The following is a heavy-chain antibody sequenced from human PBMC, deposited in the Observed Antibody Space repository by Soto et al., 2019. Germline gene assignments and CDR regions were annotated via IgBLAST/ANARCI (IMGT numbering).Heavy chain of an antibody. Sequence: EVQLVESGGGLVQPGGSLRLSCAASGFIFSSYWMSWVRQAPGKGLEWVANIKQDGSEKYYVDSVKGRFTISRDNAKNSLYLQMNSRRAEATAVYYCAREATKVATAKYKWFDSWGQGTLVTVSS. CDR1: GFIFSSYW. CDR2: IKQDGSEK. J-gene: IGHJ5*01. V-gene: IGHV3-7*01. D-gene: IGHD1-20*01. CDR3: AREATKVATAKYKWFDS.